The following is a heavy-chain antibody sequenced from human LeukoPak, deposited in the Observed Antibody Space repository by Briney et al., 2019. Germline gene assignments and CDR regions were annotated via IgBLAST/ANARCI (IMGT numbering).Heavy chain of an antibody. J-gene: IGHJ4*02. CDR3: SRGLDSRKLGY. Sequence: SQTLSLTCTVSGASFSSGDQYSNWIRPSPGKGLEWIGSIHPSGRLYNNPSLESQVTISIDTSKNQFSLNLNSVTAADTAVYFCSRGLDSRKLGYWGQGTLVTVSS. CDR1: GASFSSGDQY. CDR2: IHPSGRL. V-gene: IGHV4-31*01. D-gene: IGHD3-22*01.